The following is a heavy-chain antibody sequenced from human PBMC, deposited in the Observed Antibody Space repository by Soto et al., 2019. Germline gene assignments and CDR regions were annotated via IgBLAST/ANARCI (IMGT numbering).Heavy chain of an antibody. Sequence: AGKPCCKARGGSFSSYAISCGRQAPGQEIEWMGIINPSGGSTSYAQKFQGRVTMTRDTSTSTVYMELSSLRPEDTAVYYCAIVPTRLRDLYPW. CDR1: GGSFSSYA. J-gene: IGHJ5*02. CDR2: INPSGGST. CDR3: AIVPTRLRDLYP. V-gene: IGHV1-46*01. D-gene: IGHD2-21*01.